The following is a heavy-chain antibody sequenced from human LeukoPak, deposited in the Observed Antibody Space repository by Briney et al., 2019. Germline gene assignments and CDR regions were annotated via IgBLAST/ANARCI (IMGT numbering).Heavy chain of an antibody. CDR3: ARSRAGGSGWYTGDAFDI. CDR2: MYHNGST. CDR1: GGSISSISYY. Sequence: SETLSLTCTVSGGSISSISYYWGWIRQPPGKGLEWIGSMYHNGSTYYNPSLKSRVTISVDTSKNQFSLKLRSVTAADTAVYYCARSRAGGSGWYTGDAFDIWGQGTMVSVSS. V-gene: IGHV4-39*01. D-gene: IGHD6-19*01. J-gene: IGHJ3*02.